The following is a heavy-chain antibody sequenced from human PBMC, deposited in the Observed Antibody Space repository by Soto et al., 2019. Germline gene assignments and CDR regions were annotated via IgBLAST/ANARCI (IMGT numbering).Heavy chain of an antibody. CDR3: ARDSSYGVSGHMDV. J-gene: IGHJ6*02. CDR1: GFTFSSYG. Sequence: GGSLRLSCAASGFTFSSYGMHWVRQAPGKGLEWVAVIWYDGSNKYYADSVKGRFTISRDNSKNTLYLQMNSLRAEDTAVYYCARDSSYGVSGHMDVWGQGTTVTVSS. D-gene: IGHD5-18*01. V-gene: IGHV3-33*01. CDR2: IWYDGSNK.